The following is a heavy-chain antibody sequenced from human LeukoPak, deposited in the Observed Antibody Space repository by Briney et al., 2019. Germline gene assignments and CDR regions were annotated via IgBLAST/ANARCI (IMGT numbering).Heavy chain of an antibody. J-gene: IGHJ4*02. CDR2: ISYDGSNK. CDR1: GFTFSSYG. Sequence: GGSLRLSCAASGFTFSSYGMHWVRQAPGKGLEWVAVISYDGSNKYYADSVKGRFTISRDNPKNTLYLQMNSLRAEDTAIYYCAKGTRGSGTSYNDDYWGQGALVTVFS. CDR3: AKGTRGSGTSYNDDY. D-gene: IGHD3-10*01. V-gene: IGHV3-30*18.